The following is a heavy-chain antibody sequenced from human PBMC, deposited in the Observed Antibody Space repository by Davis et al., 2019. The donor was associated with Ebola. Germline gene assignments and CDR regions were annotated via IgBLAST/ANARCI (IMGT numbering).Heavy chain of an antibody. D-gene: IGHD3-3*01. Sequence: PGGSLRLSCAASGFTFSDYYMSWIRQAPGKGLEWVSYISSSGSTIYYADSVKGRFTISRDNAKNSLYLQMNSLRAEDTAVYYCARARTYYDFWSGYYGFDYWGQGTLVTVSS. CDR3: ARARTYYDFWSGYYGFDY. CDR2: ISSSGSTI. V-gene: IGHV3-11*04. CDR1: GFTFSDYY. J-gene: IGHJ4*02.